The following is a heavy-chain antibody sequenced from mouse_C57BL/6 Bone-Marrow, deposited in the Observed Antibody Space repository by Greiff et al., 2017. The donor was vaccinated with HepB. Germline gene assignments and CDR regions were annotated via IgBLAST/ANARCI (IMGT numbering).Heavy chain of an antibody. D-gene: IGHD1-1*01. V-gene: IGHV1-54*01. J-gene: IGHJ3*01. Sequence: QVQLQQSGAELVRPGTSVKVSCKASGYAFTNYLIEWVKQRPGQGLEWIGVSNPGSGGTNYNEKFKGKATLTADKSSSTAYMQLSSLTSEDSAVYFCARRYYGSSLAWFAYWGQGTLVTVSA. CDR1: GYAFTNYL. CDR3: ARRYYGSSLAWFAY. CDR2: SNPGSGGT.